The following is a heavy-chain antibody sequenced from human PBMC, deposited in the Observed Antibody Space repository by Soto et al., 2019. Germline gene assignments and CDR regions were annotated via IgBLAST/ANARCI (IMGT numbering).Heavy chain of an antibody. Sequence: KGSCKTAGYTFTSDVISWGRQAPGQGLEWMGWISAYNGNTNYAQKLQGRVTMTTDTSTSTAYMELRSLRSDDTAVYYCAREEGALASDYWGQGTLVTVSS. CDR3: AREEGALASDY. V-gene: IGHV1-18*01. CDR1: GYTFTSDV. J-gene: IGHJ4*02. CDR2: ISAYNGNT.